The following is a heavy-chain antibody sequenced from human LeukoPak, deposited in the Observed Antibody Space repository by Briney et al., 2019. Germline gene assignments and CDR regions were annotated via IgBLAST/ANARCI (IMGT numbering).Heavy chain of an antibody. J-gene: IGHJ5*02. Sequence: PSETLSLTCTVSGGSISSSSYYWGWIRQPPGKGLEWIGSNYYSGSTYYNPSLKSRVTISVDTSKNQFSLKLSSVTAADTAVYYCARDRRITMIVVAYTWFDPWGQGTLVTVSS. CDR3: ARDRRITMIVVAYTWFDP. CDR2: NYYSGST. CDR1: GGSISSSSYY. V-gene: IGHV4-39*07. D-gene: IGHD3-22*01.